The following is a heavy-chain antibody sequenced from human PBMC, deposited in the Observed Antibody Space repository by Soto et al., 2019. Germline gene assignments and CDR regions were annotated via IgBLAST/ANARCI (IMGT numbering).Heavy chain of an antibody. J-gene: IGHJ6*02. CDR3: ARDMVEYSSSPPYYYYGMDV. D-gene: IGHD6-6*01. CDR2: INPNSGGT. CDR1: GYTFTGYY. Sequence: ASVKVSCKASGYTFTGYYMHWVRQAPGQGLEWMGWINPNSGGTNYAQKFQGWVTMTRDTSISTAYMELSRLRSDDTAVYYCARDMVEYSSSPPYYYYGMDVWGQGTTVTAP. V-gene: IGHV1-2*04.